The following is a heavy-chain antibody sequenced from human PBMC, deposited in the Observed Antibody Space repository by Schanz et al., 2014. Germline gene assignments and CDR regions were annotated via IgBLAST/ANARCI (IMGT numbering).Heavy chain of an antibody. CDR3: ARGSLAGYVALLMAANDY. CDR2: INPSSGTT. V-gene: IGHV1-46*01. J-gene: IGHJ4*02. Sequence: QVQLVQSGAEVKKPGVSVKVSCKASGYTFTTYYIHWVRQAPGQGLEWMGKINPSSGTTRIAQNFQGRLTVTRDTSTGTVNMELSSLRSEDTAVYYCARGSLAGYVALLMAANDYWGQGTLLTVSS. D-gene: IGHD2-15*01. CDR1: GYTFTTYY.